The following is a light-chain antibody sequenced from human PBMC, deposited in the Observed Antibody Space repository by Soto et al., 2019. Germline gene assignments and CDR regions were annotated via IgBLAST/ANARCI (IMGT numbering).Light chain of an antibody. CDR3: TSFESSRTRV. Sequence: QSALTQPASVSGSPGQSITISCTGTSSDIGGSDLVSWYQQHPGKTPKLVIYEVSNRPSEVSYRFSGSKSGNTASLTISGLQAEDEADYYCTSFESSRTRVFGNGTKLTVL. V-gene: IGLV2-14*01. CDR2: EVS. J-gene: IGLJ3*02. CDR1: SSDIGGSDL.